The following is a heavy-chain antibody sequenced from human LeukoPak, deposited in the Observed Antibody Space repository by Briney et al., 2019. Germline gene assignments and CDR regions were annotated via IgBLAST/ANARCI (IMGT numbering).Heavy chain of an antibody. D-gene: IGHD3-9*01. CDR2: IIPIFGTA. CDR1: GGTFSSYA. V-gene: IGHV1-69*13. Sequence: SVKVSCKASGGTFSSYAISWVRQAPGQGLEWMGGIIPIFGTANYAQKFQGRVTITADESTSTAYMELSSLRSEDPAVYYCAREPNYDILTGPTRYYYYMDVWGKGTTVTVSS. CDR3: AREPNYDILTGPTRYYYYMDV. J-gene: IGHJ6*03.